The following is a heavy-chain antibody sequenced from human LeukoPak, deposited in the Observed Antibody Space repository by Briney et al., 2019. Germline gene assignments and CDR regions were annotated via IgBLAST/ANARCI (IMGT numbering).Heavy chain of an antibody. CDR2: ISSNGGST. J-gene: IGHJ4*02. Sequence: GGSLRLSCAASGFTFSSYAMHWVRQAPGKGLEYVSAISSNGGSTYYANSVKGGFTISRDNSKNTLYLQMGSLRAEDMAVYYCARGGGWELLEHYFDYWGQGTLVTVSS. D-gene: IGHD1-26*01. V-gene: IGHV3-64*01. CDR1: GFTFSSYA. CDR3: ARGGGWELLEHYFDY.